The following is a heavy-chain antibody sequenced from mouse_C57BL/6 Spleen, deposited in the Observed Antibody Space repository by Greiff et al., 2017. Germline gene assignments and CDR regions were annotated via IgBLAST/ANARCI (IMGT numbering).Heavy chain of an antibody. CDR2: IDPSDSET. D-gene: IGHD2-5*01. CDR1: GYTFTSYW. CDR3: AREGYSNPFDY. V-gene: IGHV1-52*01. J-gene: IGHJ2*01. Sequence: QVQLQQPGAELVRPGSSVKLSCKASGYTFTSYWMHWVKQRPIQGLEWIGNIDPSDSETHYNQKFKDKAKLTVDKSSSTAYMQLSSLTSEDSAVYYCAREGYSNPFDYWGQGTTLTVSS.